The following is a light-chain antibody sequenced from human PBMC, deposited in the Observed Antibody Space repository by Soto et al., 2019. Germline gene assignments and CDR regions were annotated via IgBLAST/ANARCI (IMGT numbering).Light chain of an antibody. CDR1: SSDAGGYNY. J-gene: IGLJ2*01. CDR3: SSDAGSNNLV. V-gene: IGLV2-8*01. CDR2: EVN. Sequence: QSVLTQPPSASGSPGQSVTISCTRTSSDAGGYNYDSWYQHHPGKAPKLVIYEVNKRPSGVPDRFSGSKSGNTASLTVSGLQAEDEADYYCSSDAGSNNLVFGGGTKLTVL.